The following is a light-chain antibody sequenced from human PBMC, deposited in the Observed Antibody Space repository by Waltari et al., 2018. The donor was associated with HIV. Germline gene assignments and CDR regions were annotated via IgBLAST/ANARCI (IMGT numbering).Light chain of an antibody. J-gene: IGKJ3*01. V-gene: IGKV1-39*01. Sequence: DINMTQSPSYLSATVGDRVTITCRASQNIINYLNWYHQSPGKPPKLLIFHASALQDGVSSRFSGRVSGTEFTLSSAGRQPDDFGTYSCQQTFSPPRTFGPGT. CDR3: QQTFSPPRT. CDR1: QNIINY. CDR2: HAS.